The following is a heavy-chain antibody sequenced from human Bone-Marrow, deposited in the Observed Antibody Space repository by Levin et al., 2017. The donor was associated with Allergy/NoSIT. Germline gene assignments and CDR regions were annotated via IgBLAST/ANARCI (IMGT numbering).Heavy chain of an antibody. CDR1: GGTFSSYA. CDR2: IIPIFGTA. D-gene: IGHD1-14*01. Sequence: ASVKVSCKASGGTFSSYAISWVRQAPGQGLEWMGGIIPIFGTANYAQKFQGRVTITADESTSTAYMELSSLRSEDTAVYYCARMASGRIKNAFDIWGQGTMVTVSS. J-gene: IGHJ3*02. V-gene: IGHV1-69*13. CDR3: ARMASGRIKNAFDI.